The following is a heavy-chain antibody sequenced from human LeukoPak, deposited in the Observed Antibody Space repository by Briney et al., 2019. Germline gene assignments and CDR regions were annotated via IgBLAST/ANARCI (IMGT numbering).Heavy chain of an antibody. V-gene: IGHV3-30*02. CDR2: IRYDGTHK. CDR1: GFTFSTYG. J-gene: IGHJ4*02. Sequence: PGGSLRLSCAASGFTFSTYGMHWVRQAPGKGLEWVAFIRYDGTHKYYSESVRGRFAISRDNPKNTLYLQMNSLRTEDTAVYFCAREAEAVDYWGRGTLITVSS. CDR3: AREAEAVDY.